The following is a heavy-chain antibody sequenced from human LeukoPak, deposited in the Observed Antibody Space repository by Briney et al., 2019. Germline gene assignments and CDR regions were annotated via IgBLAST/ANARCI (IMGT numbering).Heavy chain of an antibody. J-gene: IGHJ5*02. CDR3: ARDFSHSDDNNGFP. Sequence: PGGSLRLSCSASGFTFSTYGMHWVRQAPGKGLEWVSSNSCWKNHIQYADSAKSRFTISTDNAKNSLYLQMSSLRAEDTAVYYCARDFSHSDDNNGFPWGQGTLVTVSS. V-gene: IGHV3-21*01. CDR1: GFTFSTYG. D-gene: IGHD3-22*01. CDR2: NSCWKNHI.